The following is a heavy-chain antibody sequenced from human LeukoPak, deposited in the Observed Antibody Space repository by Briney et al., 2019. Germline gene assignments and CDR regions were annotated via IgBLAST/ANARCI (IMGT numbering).Heavy chain of an antibody. D-gene: IGHD3-3*01. J-gene: IGHJ4*02. CDR1: GFTFSSYS. V-gene: IGHV3-48*01. Sequence: GGFLRLSCAASGFTFSSYSMNWVRQAPGKGLEWVSYISSSSSTIYYADSVKGRFTISRDNAKNSLYLQMNSLRAEDTAVYYCARDTYYDFWSVGDYFDYWGQGTLVTVSS. CDR2: ISSSSSTI. CDR3: ARDTYYDFWSVGDYFDY.